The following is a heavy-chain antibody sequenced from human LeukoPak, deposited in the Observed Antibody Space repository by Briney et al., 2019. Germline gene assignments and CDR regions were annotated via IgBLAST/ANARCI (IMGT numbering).Heavy chain of an antibody. CDR1: GFTISTYA. D-gene: IGHD2-21*01. Sequence: PGGSLRLSCTASGFTISTYAMQWVRQAPRKGLEYVSSISRSGGGTYYADSVRGRFTISRDNSKSTLYLQMGSLRTEDMAVYYCARDACGGTCYTQPPDYWGQGTLVTVSS. CDR2: ISRSGGGT. CDR3: ARDACGGTCYTQPPDY. V-gene: IGHV3-64*02. J-gene: IGHJ4*02.